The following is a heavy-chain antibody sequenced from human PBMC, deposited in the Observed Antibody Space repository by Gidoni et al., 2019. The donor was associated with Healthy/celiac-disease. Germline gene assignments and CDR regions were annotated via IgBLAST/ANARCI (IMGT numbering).Heavy chain of an antibody. V-gene: IGHV3-9*01. Sequence: EVQLVESGGGLVQPGRSLRLSCAASGFTFDDYAMHWVRQAPGKGLEWVSGISWNSGSIGYADSVKGRFTISRDNAKNSLYLQMNSLRAEDTALYYCAKDIYRYGFSNWFDPWGQGTLVTVSS. CDR3: AKDIYRYGFSNWFDP. CDR2: ISWNSGSI. CDR1: GFTFDDYA. D-gene: IGHD3-3*01. J-gene: IGHJ5*02.